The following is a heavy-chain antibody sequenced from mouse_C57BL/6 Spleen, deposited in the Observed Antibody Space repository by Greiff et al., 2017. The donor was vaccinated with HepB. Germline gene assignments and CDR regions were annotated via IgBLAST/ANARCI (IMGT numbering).Heavy chain of an antibody. CDR1: GFNFNDYY. J-gene: IGHJ2*01. D-gene: IGHD2-5*01. CDR2: IDPSDGDT. V-gene: IGHV14-2*01. CDR3: AKSYDRNYGYFDY. Sequence: EVQLQQPGAELVKPGASVKLSCTASGFNFNDYYMHWVKQRPEQGLEWIGRIDPSDGDTKYTPKFQATATLTVDTSSNTAYMQLSSLTSEDTAVYYCAKSYDRNYGYFDYWGQGTTLTVSS.